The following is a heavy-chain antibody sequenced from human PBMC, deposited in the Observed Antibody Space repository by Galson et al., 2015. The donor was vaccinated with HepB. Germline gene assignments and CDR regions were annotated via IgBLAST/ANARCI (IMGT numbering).Heavy chain of an antibody. CDR3: ARTYCSGGSCYSGDFDY. CDR1: GGTFSSYA. CDR2: IIPILGIA. J-gene: IGHJ4*02. Sequence: SVKVSCKASGGTFSSYAISWVRQAPGQGLEWMGGIIPILGIANYAQKFQGRVTITADKSTSTAYMELSSLRSEDTAVYYCARTYCSGGSCYSGDFDYWGQGTLVTVSS. D-gene: IGHD2-15*01. V-gene: IGHV1-69*10.